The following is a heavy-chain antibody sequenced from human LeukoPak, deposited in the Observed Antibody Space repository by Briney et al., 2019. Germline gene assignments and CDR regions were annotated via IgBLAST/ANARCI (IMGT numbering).Heavy chain of an antibody. J-gene: IGHJ4*02. CDR1: GYTFTSYD. Sequence: ASVKVSCKASGYTFTSYDINWVRQATGQGLEWMGWINPNSGGTNYAQKFQGRVTMTRDTSISTAYMELSRLRSDDTAVYYCARGRAYYDFWSGYLSPRYFDYWGQGTLVTVSS. D-gene: IGHD3-3*01. CDR3: ARGRAYYDFWSGYLSPRYFDY. V-gene: IGHV1-2*02. CDR2: INPNSGGT.